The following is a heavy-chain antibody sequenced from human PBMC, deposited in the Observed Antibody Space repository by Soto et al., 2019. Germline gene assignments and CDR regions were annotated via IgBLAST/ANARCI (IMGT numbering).Heavy chain of an antibody. CDR2: IYPGDSDT. D-gene: IGHD3-10*01. Sequence: KISRKRSGYSLTLFFFRPVPQLRGTGLEWMGIIYPGDSDTRYSPSFQGQVTISADKSISTAYLQWSSLKASDTAMYYCARHGESFAEFLSAFDICYQGKMLT. CDR1: GYSLTLFF. J-gene: IGHJ3*02. CDR3: ARHGESFAEFLSAFDI. V-gene: IGHV5-51*01.